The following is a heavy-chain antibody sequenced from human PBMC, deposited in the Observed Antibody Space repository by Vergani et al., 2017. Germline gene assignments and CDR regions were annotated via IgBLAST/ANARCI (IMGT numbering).Heavy chain of an antibody. Sequence: QVQLQESGPGLVKPPGTLSLTCSVSGYSITSGYYWGWIRQPPGRGLEWIGSIYHTGSAYYNPSLKSRVTVSVDTSVNQVSLKLNSVTAADTAVYYCARDRRGYSGYDYWYYFDYWGQGTLVTVSS. CDR3: ARDRRGYSGYDYWYYFDY. CDR1: GYSITSGYY. J-gene: IGHJ4*02. D-gene: IGHD5-12*01. V-gene: IGHV4-38-2*02. CDR2: IYHTGSA.